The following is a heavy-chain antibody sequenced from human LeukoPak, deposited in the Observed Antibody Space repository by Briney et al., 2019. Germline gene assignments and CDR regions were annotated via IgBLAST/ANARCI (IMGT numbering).Heavy chain of an antibody. D-gene: IGHD6-13*01. J-gene: IGHJ5*02. CDR1: GGSFSGYY. V-gene: IGHV4-4*09. CDR3: ARLAAGHSGENWFDP. CDR2: IYTSGST. Sequence: SETLSLTCAVYGGSFSGYYWSWIRQPPGKGLEWIGYIYTSGSTNYNPPLKSRVTISVDTSKNQFSLKLSSVTAADTAVYYCARLAAGHSGENWFDPWGQGTLVTVSS.